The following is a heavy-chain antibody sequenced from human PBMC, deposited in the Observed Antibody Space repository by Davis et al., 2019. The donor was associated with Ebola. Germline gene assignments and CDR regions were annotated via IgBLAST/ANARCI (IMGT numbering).Heavy chain of an antibody. CDR3: AKDKAPGGSYFDY. D-gene: IGHD1-26*01. Sequence: PGGSLRLSCAASGFTFSSYAMHWVRQAPGKGLEWVAVISYDGSNKYYADSVKGRFTISRDNSKNTLYLQMNSLRAEDTAVYYCAKDKAPGGSYFDYWGQGTLVTVSS. CDR2: ISYDGSNK. CDR1: GFTFSSYA. J-gene: IGHJ4*02. V-gene: IGHV3-30-3*01.